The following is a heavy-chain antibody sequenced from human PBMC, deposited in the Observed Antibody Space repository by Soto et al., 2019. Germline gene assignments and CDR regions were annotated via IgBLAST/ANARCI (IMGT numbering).Heavy chain of an antibody. CDR2: ISSSSSTI. V-gene: IGHV3-48*01. Sequence: HPGGSLRLSCAASGFTFSSYSMNWIRQAPGKGLEWVSYISSSSSTIYYADSVKGRFTISRDNAKNSLYLQMNSLRAEDTAVYYCARDLTPGWNYDNWFDPWGQGTLVTVSS. CDR1: GFTFSSYS. D-gene: IGHD1-7*01. CDR3: ARDLTPGWNYDNWFDP. J-gene: IGHJ5*02.